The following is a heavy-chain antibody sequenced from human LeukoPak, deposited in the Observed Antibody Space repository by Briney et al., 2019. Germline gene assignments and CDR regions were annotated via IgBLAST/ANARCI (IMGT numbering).Heavy chain of an antibody. V-gene: IGHV3-9*01. CDR2: ISWNSGSI. CDR3: AKGVGFGDNDAFDI. D-gene: IGHD3-10*01. CDR1: GFTFSTYG. J-gene: IGHJ3*02. Sequence: ALRLSCAASGFTFSTYGMSWVRQAPGKGLEWVSGISWNSGSIGYADSVKGRFTISRDNAKNSLYLQMNSLRAEDTALYYCAKGVGFGDNDAFDIWGQGTMVTVSS.